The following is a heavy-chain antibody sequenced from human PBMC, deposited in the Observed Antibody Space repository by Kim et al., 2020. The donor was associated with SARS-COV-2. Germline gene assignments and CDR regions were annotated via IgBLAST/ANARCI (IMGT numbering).Heavy chain of an antibody. V-gene: IGHV1-8*01. Sequence: ASVKVSCKASGYTFTSYDINWVRQATGQGLEWMGWMNPNSGNTGYAQKFQGRVTMTRNTSISTAYMELSSLRSEDTAVYYCARTSKRPFPAAILWFNNDAFDIWGQGTMVTVSS. CDR2: MNPNSGNT. D-gene: IGHD2-2*01. CDR3: ARTSKRPFPAAILWFNNDAFDI. J-gene: IGHJ3*02. CDR1: GYTFTSYD.